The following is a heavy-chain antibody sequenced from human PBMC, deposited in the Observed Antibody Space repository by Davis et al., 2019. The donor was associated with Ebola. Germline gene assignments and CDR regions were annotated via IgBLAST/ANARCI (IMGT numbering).Heavy chain of an antibody. Sequence: GGSLRLSCAASGFTFRRFTMHWVRQAPGKGLEWVAVTSYDGTNKYYADSVMGRITISRDNSKNTLFVQMNSLRAEDTAVYYCVGDSSGYNNERLYYTYYMDVWGEGTTVTVSS. V-gene: IGHV3-30-3*01. CDR3: VGDSSGYNNERLYYTYYMDV. CDR1: GFTFRRFT. CDR2: TSYDGTNK. D-gene: IGHD3-22*01. J-gene: IGHJ6*03.